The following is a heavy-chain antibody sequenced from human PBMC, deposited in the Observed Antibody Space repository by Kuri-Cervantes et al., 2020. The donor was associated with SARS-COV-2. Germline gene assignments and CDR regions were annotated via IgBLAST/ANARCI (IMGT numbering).Heavy chain of an antibody. CDR2: IIPIFGTA. CDR1: GYTFTTYG. J-gene: IGHJ4*02. V-gene: IGHV1-69*13. D-gene: IGHD3-10*01. CDR3: ASELGYYGSGSHFDY. Sequence: SVKVSCKASGYTFTTYGISWVRQAPGRGLEWVGWIIPIFGTANYAQKFQGRVTITADESTSTAYMELSSLRSEDTAVYYCASELGYYGSGSHFDYWGQGTLVTVSS.